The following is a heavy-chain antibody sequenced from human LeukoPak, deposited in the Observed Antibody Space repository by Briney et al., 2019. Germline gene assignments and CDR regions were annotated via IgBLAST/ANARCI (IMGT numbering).Heavy chain of an antibody. V-gene: IGHV1-69*04. CDR1: GGTFSDHA. CDR3: AIIAVGGVDPFDS. CDR2: IIPLLGVR. J-gene: IGHJ4*02. Sequence: SVKVSCKASGGTFSDHAVSWVRQAPGQGLEWMGRIIPLLGVRSYAQKFQDRVTVSADKSTSTAYMELSSLRSEDSALYYCAIIAVGGVDPFDSWGQGTLVTASS. D-gene: IGHD6-19*01.